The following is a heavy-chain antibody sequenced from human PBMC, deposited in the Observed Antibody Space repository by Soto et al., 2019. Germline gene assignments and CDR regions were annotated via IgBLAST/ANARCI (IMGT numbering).Heavy chain of an antibody. V-gene: IGHV1-18*01. CDR3: ARPMVRGVIIPSAFDI. J-gene: IGHJ3*02. Sequence: QVQLVQSGAEVKKPGASVKVSCKASGYTFTSYGISWVRQAPGQGLEWMGWISAYNGNTNYAQKLQGRVTMTTDTSTRTAYMELRSLISDATAVYYCARPMVRGVIIPSAFDIWGQGTMVTVSS. D-gene: IGHD3-10*01. CDR2: ISAYNGNT. CDR1: GYTFTSYG.